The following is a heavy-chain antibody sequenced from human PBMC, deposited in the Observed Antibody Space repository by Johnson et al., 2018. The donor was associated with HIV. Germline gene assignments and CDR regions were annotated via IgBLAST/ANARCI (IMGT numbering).Heavy chain of an antibody. D-gene: IGHD2-2*01. CDR2: ISYDGSLE. CDR3: AKGLPYCSTSTCYHHAFDM. J-gene: IGHJ3*02. V-gene: IGHV3-30-3*02. Sequence: QVQLVESGGGVVQPGRSLRLSCAASGFTFSSYAMHWVRQAPGKGLEWVAVISYDGSLEYYADSVKGRFTISRDNSRNTLYLQLSSLRAEDTAIYYCAKGLPYCSTSTCYHHAFDMWGQGTMVTVSS. CDR1: GFTFSSYA.